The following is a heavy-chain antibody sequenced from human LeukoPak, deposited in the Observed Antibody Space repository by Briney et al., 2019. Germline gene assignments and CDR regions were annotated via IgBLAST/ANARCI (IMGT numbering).Heavy chain of an antibody. Sequence: GGSLRLSCAASGFTICTNYMNWVRQAPGRGLEWVSVIYGGDSTYYADSVKGRFTISRDNSKNTLYLQMNSLRAEDTAVYYCARGKTTLVGPSAYYYYGMDVWGQGTTVTVSS. CDR3: ARGKTTLVGPSAYYYYGMDV. J-gene: IGHJ6*02. V-gene: IGHV3-66*01. D-gene: IGHD4-23*01. CDR1: GFTICTNY. CDR2: IYGGDST.